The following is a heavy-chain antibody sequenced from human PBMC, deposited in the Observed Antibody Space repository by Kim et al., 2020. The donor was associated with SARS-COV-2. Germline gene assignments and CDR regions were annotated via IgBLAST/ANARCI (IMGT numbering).Heavy chain of an antibody. CDR1: GFTFSSYE. J-gene: IGHJ4*02. CDR3: ARGWDIVVVPAAGVSY. V-gene: IGHV3-48*03. Sequence: GGSLRLSCAASGFTFSSYEMNWVRQAPGKGLEWVSYISSSGSTIYYADSVKGRFTISRDNAKNSLYLQMNSLRAEDTAVYYCARGWDIVVVPAAGVSYWGQGTLVTVSS. D-gene: IGHD2-2*01. CDR2: ISSSGSTI.